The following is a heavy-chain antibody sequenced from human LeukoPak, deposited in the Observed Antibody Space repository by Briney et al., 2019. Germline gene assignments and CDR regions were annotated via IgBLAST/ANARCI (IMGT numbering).Heavy chain of an antibody. CDR3: AKNGAVAGTGFPY. V-gene: IGHV3-21*01. CDR2: ISSSSSYI. Sequence: GGSLRLSCAASGFTFSSYSMNWVRQAPGKGLEWVSSISSSSSYIYYADSVKGRFTISRDNAKNSLYLQMNSLRAGDTAVYYCAKNGAVAGTGFPYWGQGTLVTVSS. J-gene: IGHJ4*02. D-gene: IGHD6-19*01. CDR1: GFTFSSYS.